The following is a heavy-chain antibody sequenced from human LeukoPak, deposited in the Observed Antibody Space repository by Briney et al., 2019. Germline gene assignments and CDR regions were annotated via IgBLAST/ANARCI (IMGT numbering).Heavy chain of an antibody. CDR1: GFSFNRYS. CDR3: AREYNSGPKQTDAFDI. V-gene: IGHV3-74*01. D-gene: IGHD3-22*01. Sequence: PGGSLRLSCAASGFSFNRYSMNWVRQAPGKGLVWVSRISGDEIWTSYADSVKGRFIISRDNAKNTVYLQMSSLRIEDTAVYYCAREYNSGPKQTDAFDIWGQGTMVTVSS. CDR2: ISGDEIWT. J-gene: IGHJ3*02.